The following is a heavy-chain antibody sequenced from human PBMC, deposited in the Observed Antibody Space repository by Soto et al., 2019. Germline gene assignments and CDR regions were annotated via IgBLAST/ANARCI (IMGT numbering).Heavy chain of an antibody. V-gene: IGHV1-69*01. D-gene: IGHD2-15*01. CDR1: GGTFSSYA. Sequence: QVQLVQSGAEVKKPGSSVKVSCKASGGTFSSYAISWVRQAPGQGLEWMGGIIPIFGTANYAQKFQGRVTINADESTSTAYMELSSLRSEDTAVYYCARAGGNPRGRYYYYGMDVWGQGTTVTVSS. J-gene: IGHJ6*02. CDR2: IIPIFGTA. CDR3: ARAGGNPRGRYYYYGMDV.